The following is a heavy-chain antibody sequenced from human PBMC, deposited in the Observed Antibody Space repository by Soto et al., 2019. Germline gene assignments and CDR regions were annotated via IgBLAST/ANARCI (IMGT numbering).Heavy chain of an antibody. J-gene: IGHJ4*02. CDR3: ARHSRSVVAVAPYYFDY. CDR2: IYYSGST. CDR1: GGSISSSSYY. D-gene: IGHD6-19*01. Sequence: PSETLSLTCTVSGGSISSSSYYWGWIRQPPGKGLEWIGSIYYSGSTYYKQSLKSRVTISVDTSKNQFSLKLSSVTAADTVVYYCARHSRSVVAVAPYYFDYWGQGTLVTVSS. V-gene: IGHV4-39*01.